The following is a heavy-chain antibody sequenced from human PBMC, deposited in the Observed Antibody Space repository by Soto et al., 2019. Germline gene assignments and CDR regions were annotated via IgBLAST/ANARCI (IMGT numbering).Heavy chain of an antibody. CDR1: GFTVSNNY. Sequence: PGGSLRLSCVASGFTVSNNYMSWVRQAPGRGLEWVSAISNTGSTYYAGSVKGRSTISRDSSTNTLYLEVNSLRADDTAVYYCAKVNVVVVAATFEYEYYFDYWGQGTLVTVPQ. J-gene: IGHJ4*02. CDR3: AKVNVVVVAATFEYEYYFDY. D-gene: IGHD2-15*01. V-gene: IGHV3-53*01. CDR2: ISNTGST.